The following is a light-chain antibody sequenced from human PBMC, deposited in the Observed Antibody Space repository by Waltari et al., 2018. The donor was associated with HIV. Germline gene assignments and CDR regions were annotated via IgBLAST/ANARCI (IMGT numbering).Light chain of an antibody. J-gene: IGKJ1*01. Sequence: DIQMTQSPSSLSASVGDRVVVTCRANQTISKFLHWYQHKPGKAPNLLISSASNLHGGVPSRFGGSGSGTDFALTITSLQPEDFALYYCQQTYSAPWTFGQGTKIDIK. CDR2: SAS. CDR3: QQTYSAPWT. V-gene: IGKV1-39*01. CDR1: QTISKF.